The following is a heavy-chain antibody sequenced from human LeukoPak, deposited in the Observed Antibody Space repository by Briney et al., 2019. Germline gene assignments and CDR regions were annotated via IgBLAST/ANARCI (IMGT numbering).Heavy chain of an antibody. CDR2: ISGSGGST. J-gene: IGHJ4*02. Sequence: GGPLRLSCAASGFTFSSYAMSWVRQAPGKGLEWVSAISGSGGSTYYADSVKGRSTISRDNSKNTLYLQMNSLRAEDTAVYYCAKEPSSSWRSYYFDYWGQGTLVTVSS. D-gene: IGHD6-13*01. CDR1: GFTFSSYA. CDR3: AKEPSSSWRSYYFDY. V-gene: IGHV3-23*01.